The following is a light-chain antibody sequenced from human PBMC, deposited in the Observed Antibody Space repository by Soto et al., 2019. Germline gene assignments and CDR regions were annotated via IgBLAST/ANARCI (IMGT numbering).Light chain of an antibody. CDR1: ESISRH. J-gene: IGKJ5*01. CDR3: LQDYSTLAT. Sequence: IKMSQSPSSLSASVGDRVTITCRAAESISRHLNWYQQKPGRAPDLLIYAASTLQNGVPSRFTGSGSGTEFTLTITGLQLEDFATYYCLQDYSTLATFGQGTRLEI. CDR2: AAS. V-gene: IGKV1-39*01.